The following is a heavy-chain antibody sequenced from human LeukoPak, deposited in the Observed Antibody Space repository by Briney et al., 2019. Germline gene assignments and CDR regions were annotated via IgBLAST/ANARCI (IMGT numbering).Heavy chain of an antibody. J-gene: IGHJ5*02. CDR2: IYTSGST. D-gene: IGHD3-22*01. CDR1: GGSISSYY. Sequence: SETLSLTCTVSGGSISSYYWSWIRQPPGKGLEWIGYIYTSGSTNYNPSLKSRVTISVDTSKNQFSLKLSSVTAADTAVYYCARPYYYDSRIDPWGQGILVTVSS. CDR3: ARPYYYDSRIDP. V-gene: IGHV4-4*09.